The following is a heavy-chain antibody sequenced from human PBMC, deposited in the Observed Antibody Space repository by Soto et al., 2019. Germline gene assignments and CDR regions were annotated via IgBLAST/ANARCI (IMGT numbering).Heavy chain of an antibody. CDR1: GYTFTSYG. J-gene: IGHJ4*02. V-gene: IGHV1-18*01. CDR2: ISAHNGNT. CDR3: ARGRYGDY. Sequence: QVHLVQSAAEVKKPGASVKVSCKASGYTFTSYGITWVRQAPGQGLEWMGWISAHNGNTDYAQKLQGRVIVTRDTFTSTAYMELRSLISDDTAVYCCARGRYGDYWGQGALVTVSS. D-gene: IGHD1-1*01.